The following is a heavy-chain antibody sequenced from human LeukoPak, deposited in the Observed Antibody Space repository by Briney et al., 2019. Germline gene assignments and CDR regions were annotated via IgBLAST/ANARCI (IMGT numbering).Heavy chain of an antibody. J-gene: IGHJ6*03. Sequence: SETLSLTCTVSGVSISSSNSYWGWIRQPPGKGLEWIGSIYYSGNTYYNASLKSQVSISIDTSKNQFSLKLTSVTAADTAVYYCARVVTSESSRSSRYFDWLLRGYYYYYYMDVWGKGTTVTISS. D-gene: IGHD3-9*01. CDR2: IYYSGNT. CDR1: GVSISSSNSY. V-gene: IGHV4-39*01. CDR3: ARVVTSESSRSSRYFDWLLRGYYYYYYMDV.